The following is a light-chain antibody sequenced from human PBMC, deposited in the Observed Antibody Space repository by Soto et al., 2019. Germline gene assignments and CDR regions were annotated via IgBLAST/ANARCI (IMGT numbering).Light chain of an antibody. Sequence: QSVLTQPASVSGSPGQSITISCTGTSSDVGGYNYVSWYQQHPGKAPKLMIYEVSNRPSGVSNRFSGSQSGNTASLTISGLQAEDEAAYYCSAYTSSSPDVVFGGGTKLTVL. J-gene: IGLJ2*01. CDR1: SSDVGGYNY. CDR2: EVS. CDR3: SAYTSSSPDVV. V-gene: IGLV2-14*01.